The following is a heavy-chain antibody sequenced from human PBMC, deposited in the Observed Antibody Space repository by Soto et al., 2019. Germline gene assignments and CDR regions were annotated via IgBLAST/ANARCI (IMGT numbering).Heavy chain of an antibody. J-gene: IGHJ3*02. CDR1: GGSISSSNW. Sequence: QVQLQESGPGLVKPSGTLSLTCAVSGGSISSSNWWSWVRQPPGKGLEWIGEIYHSGSTNYNPSLKRRVTISVDKSKNQFSLKLSSVTAEDTAVYYCARDGDYYDSSGYLTHDAFEIWGQGTMVTVSS. V-gene: IGHV4-4*02. D-gene: IGHD3-22*01. CDR2: IYHSGST. CDR3: ARDGDYYDSSGYLTHDAFEI.